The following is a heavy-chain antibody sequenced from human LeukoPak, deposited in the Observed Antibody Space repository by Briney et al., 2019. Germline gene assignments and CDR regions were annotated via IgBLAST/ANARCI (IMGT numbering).Heavy chain of an antibody. Sequence: QPGGSLRLSCAASGFTFSSYEMNWVRQAPGKGLEWVSAISGSGGSTYYADSVKGRFTISRDNSKNTLYLQMNSLRAEDTAVYYCAKSPAVDAAFDIWGQGTMVTVSS. CDR2: ISGSGGST. CDR3: AKSPAVDAAFDI. V-gene: IGHV3-23*01. CDR1: GFTFSSYE. J-gene: IGHJ3*02. D-gene: IGHD4-23*01.